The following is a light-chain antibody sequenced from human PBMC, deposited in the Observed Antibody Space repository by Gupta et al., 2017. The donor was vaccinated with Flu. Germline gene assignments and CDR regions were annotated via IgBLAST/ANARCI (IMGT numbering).Light chain of an antibody. V-gene: IGKV3-15*01. CDR3: QQDNSWPLS. CDR2: GAS. J-gene: IGKJ4*01. CDR1: QSISTY. Sequence: IELTPSSATLSVSPGERATLSCRASQSISTYLAWYQQKPGQAPRLLIAGASTRATGIPARFSGSGSWTEFTLTISSLQSEDFAVYYCQQDNSWPLSFGGETKVEI.